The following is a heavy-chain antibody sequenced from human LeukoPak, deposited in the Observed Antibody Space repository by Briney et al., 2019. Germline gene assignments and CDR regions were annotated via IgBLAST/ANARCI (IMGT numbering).Heavy chain of an antibody. D-gene: IGHD6-13*01. CDR3: AREMGDGVAAGGPSYFDY. V-gene: IGHV3-7*01. CDR2: IKQDGSEK. Sequence: GGSLRLSCAASGFSFSSYWMSWVRQAPGKGLEWVANIKQDGSEKYYVDSVKGRFTISRDNAKNSLYLQMNSLRAEDTAVYYCAREMGDGVAAGGPSYFDYWGQGTLVTVSS. CDR1: GFSFSSYW. J-gene: IGHJ4*02.